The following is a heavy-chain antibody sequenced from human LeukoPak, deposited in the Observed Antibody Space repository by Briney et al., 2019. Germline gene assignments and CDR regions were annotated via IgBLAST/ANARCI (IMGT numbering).Heavy chain of an antibody. CDR3: VKGLRGGPVVGFDY. CDR2: ISSNGGST. J-gene: IGHJ4*02. CDR1: GFTFSSYA. Sequence: GGSLRLSCSASGFTFSSYAMHWVRQAPGKGLEYVSAISSNGGSTYYADSVKGRFTISRDNSKNTLYLQMSSLRAEGTAVYYCVKGLRGGPVVGFDYWGQGTLVTVSS. V-gene: IGHV3-64D*06. D-gene: IGHD2-15*01.